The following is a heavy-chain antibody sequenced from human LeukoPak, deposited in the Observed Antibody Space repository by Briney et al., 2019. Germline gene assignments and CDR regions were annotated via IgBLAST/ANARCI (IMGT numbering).Heavy chain of an antibody. V-gene: IGHV4-59*01. CDR2: IYYSAST. J-gene: IGHJ4*02. CDR1: GGSISSYY. CDR3: ARGASAYSYG. D-gene: IGHD5-18*01. Sequence: SETLSLTCTVSGGSISSYYWSWIRQPPGKGLEWIGYIYYSASTNYNPSLKSRVTISIDTSKNQFSLNLSSVTAADTAVYYCARGASAYSYGWGQGALVTVSS.